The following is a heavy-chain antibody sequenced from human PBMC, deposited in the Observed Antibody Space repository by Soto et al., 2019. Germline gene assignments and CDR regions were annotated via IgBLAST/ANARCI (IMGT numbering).Heavy chain of an antibody. D-gene: IGHD5-18*01. V-gene: IGHV3-30*18. CDR2: ISYDGSNK. Sequence: GGSLRLSCADSGLTFSTSGMHWVRQAPGKGLEWVAVISYDGSNKYYRDSVKGRFTISRDNSKNTLYLQMNGLRLEDTAVYYCAKVARTPAMVTPPSLFGLGGWGQGTTVTVSS. CDR3: AKVARTPAMVTPPSLFGLGG. CDR1: GLTFSTSG. J-gene: IGHJ6*02.